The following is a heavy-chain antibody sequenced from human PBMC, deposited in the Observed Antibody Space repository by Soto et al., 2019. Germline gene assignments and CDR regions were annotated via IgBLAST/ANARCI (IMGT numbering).Heavy chain of an antibody. CDR3: AKDQGGGDYIWGSYLDY. J-gene: IGHJ4*02. V-gene: IGHV3-30*18. D-gene: IGHD3-16*01. CDR1: GFTFSSYG. CDR2: ISYDGSNK. Sequence: QVQLAESGGGVVQPGRSLRLSCAASGFTFSSYGMHWVRQAPGKGLEWVAVISYDGSNKYYADSVKGRFTISRDNSKNALYLQLNSLRAEDTAVYYCAKDQGGGDYIWGSYLDYWGQGTLVTVSS.